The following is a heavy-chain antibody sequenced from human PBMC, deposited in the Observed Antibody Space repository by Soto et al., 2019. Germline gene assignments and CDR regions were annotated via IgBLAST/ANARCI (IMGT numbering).Heavy chain of an antibody. J-gene: IGHJ4*02. CDR2: ISGSGGST. V-gene: IGHV3-23*01. CDR3: AKLIAVAGALWSFDY. CDR1: GFTFSSYA. Sequence: GGSLRLSCAASGFTFSSYAMSWVRQAPGKGLEWVSAISGSGGSTYYADSVKGRFTISRDNSKNTLYLQMNSLKAEDTAVYYCAKLIAVAGALWSFDYWGQGTLVTVSS. D-gene: IGHD6-19*01.